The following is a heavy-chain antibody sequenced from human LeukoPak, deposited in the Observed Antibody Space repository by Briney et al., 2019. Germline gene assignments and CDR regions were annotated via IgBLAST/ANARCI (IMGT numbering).Heavy chain of an antibody. D-gene: IGHD3-9*01. CDR2: ISYDGSNK. Sequence: QPGRSLRLSCAASGFTFSSYGMHWVRQAPGKGLEWVAVISYDGSNKYYADSVKGRFTISRDNSKNTLYLQMNSLRAEDTAVYYCARGSYYDILTGYRRPFDYWGQGTLVTVSS. J-gene: IGHJ4*02. V-gene: IGHV3-30*03. CDR1: GFTFSSYG. CDR3: ARGSYYDILTGYRRPFDY.